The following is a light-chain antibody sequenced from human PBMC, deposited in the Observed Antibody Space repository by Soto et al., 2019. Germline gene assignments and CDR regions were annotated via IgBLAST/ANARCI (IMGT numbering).Light chain of an antibody. CDR2: GAS. Sequence: EIVFTESPATLSLSPGERVTLSCRASHSVSNYLAWYQQKPGQGPRLVIYGASSRATGIPARFSASGSGTDFTLTISRLEPEDFAVYYCQQYSKSPLTFGQGTKVEIK. J-gene: IGKJ1*01. CDR1: HSVSNY. V-gene: IGKV3-20*01. CDR3: QQYSKSPLT.